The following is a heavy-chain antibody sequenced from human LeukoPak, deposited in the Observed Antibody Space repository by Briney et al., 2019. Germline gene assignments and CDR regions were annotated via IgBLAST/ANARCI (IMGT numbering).Heavy chain of an antibody. V-gene: IGHV5-51*01. CDR3: ARSKGVSIAPTLERWFDP. CDR1: GYRFTSYG. CDR2: IYPGDSDT. J-gene: IGHJ5*02. D-gene: IGHD6-6*01. Sequence: GESLKISVKGSGYRFTSYGSGWVRQMPGKGLEWMGIIYPGDSDTRYSPSFQGQVTISADKSISTAYLQWSSLKASDTAMYYCARSKGVSIAPTLERWFDPCGQGTLVTVSS.